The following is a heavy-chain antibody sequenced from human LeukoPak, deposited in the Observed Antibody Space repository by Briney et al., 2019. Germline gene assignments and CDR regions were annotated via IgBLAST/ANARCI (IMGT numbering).Heavy chain of an antibody. Sequence: GGSLRLSCAASGFTFSNYAMSWVRQAPGKGLEWVSGISGVGGSTYYADSVKGRFTISRDNSKNTLYLQMNSLRAEDTAVYYCGKAGRSGSYYESFDYWGQGTLVTVSS. D-gene: IGHD1-26*01. CDR2: ISGVGGST. CDR1: GFTFSNYA. V-gene: IGHV3-23*01. CDR3: GKAGRSGSYYESFDY. J-gene: IGHJ4*02.